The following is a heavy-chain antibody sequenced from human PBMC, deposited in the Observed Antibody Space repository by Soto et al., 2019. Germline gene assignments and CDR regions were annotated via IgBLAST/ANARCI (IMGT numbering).Heavy chain of an antibody. CDR1: GGSISSYY. V-gene: IGHV4-59*01. CDR2: IYYSGST. D-gene: IGHD6-13*01. J-gene: IGHJ5*02. CDR3: AREIRSSWYFFNWFDP. Sequence: ETLSLTCTVSGGSISSYYWSWIRQPPGKGLEWIGYIYYSGSTNYNPSLKSRVTISVDTSKNQFSLKLSSVTAADTAVYYCAREIRSSWYFFNWFDPWGQGTLVTVSS.